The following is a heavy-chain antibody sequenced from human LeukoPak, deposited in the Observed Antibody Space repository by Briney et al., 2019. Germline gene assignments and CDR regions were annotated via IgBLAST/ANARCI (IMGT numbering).Heavy chain of an antibody. CDR3: ARERLGRFDP. Sequence: SETLSLTCTVSGGSISSSSYYWGWIRQPPGKGLEWIGSIYYSGSTYYNPSLKSRVTISVDTSKNQFSLKLSSATAADTAVYYCARERLGRFDPWGQGTLVTVSS. J-gene: IGHJ5*02. V-gene: IGHV4-39*02. D-gene: IGHD3-9*01. CDR2: IYYSGST. CDR1: GGSISSSSYY.